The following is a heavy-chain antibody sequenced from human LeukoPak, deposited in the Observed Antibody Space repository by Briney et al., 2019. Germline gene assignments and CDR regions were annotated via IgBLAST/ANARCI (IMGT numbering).Heavy chain of an antibody. D-gene: IGHD3-22*01. J-gene: IGHJ4*02. Sequence: GGSLRLSCVASGITYEDYAFSWVRQAPGKGLEWVSVISGGGRSTSYADSLKGRFTISRDNSKNTLYLQMNSLRAEDTAVYYCAQLDVLRSDYFESRGQGTLVTVSS. CDR3: AQLDVLRSDYFES. CDR1: GITYEDYA. CDR2: ISGGGRST. V-gene: IGHV3-23*01.